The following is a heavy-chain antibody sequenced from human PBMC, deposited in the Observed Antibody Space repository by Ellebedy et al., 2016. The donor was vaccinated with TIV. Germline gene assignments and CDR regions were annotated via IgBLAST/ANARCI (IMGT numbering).Heavy chain of an antibody. D-gene: IGHD3-22*01. V-gene: IGHV3-66*01. CDR1: GFTVSSNS. CDR3: ASNYYDSSGYYY. CDR2: IYSGGST. Sequence: GGSLRLXCAASGFTVSSNSMSWVRQAPGKGLEWVSVIYSGGSTYYADSVKGRFTISRDNSKNTLYLQMNSLRAEDTAVYYCASNYYDSSGYYYWGQGTLVTVSS. J-gene: IGHJ4*02.